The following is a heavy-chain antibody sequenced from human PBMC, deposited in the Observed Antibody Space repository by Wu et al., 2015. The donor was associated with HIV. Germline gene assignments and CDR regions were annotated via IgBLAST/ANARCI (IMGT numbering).Heavy chain of an antibody. J-gene: IGHJ4*02. CDR1: GYTFTGYY. CDR2: INPNSGGT. V-gene: IGHV1-2*02. Sequence: QVQLVQSGAEVKKPGASVKVSCKASGYTFTGYYMHWVRQAPGQGLEWMGWINPNSGGTNYAQKFQGRVTMTRDTSISAAYMELSRLRSDDTAVYYCARDETDTAMATAFDYWGQGTLVTVSS. D-gene: IGHD5-18*01. CDR3: ARDETDTAMATAFDY.